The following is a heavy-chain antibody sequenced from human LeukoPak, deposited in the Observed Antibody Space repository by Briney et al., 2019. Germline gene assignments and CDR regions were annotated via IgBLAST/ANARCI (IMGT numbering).Heavy chain of an antibody. V-gene: IGHV1-8*01. J-gene: IGHJ3*02. CDR3: ARPARGDYVGRRAFDI. CDR1: GYTFTSYD. CDR2: MNPNSGNT. Sequence: ASVKVSCKASGYTFTSYDINWVRQATGQGLEGMGWMNPNSGNTGYAQKFQGRGTMTRNTSISTAYMELSSLRSEDTAVYYCARPARGDYVGRRAFDIWGQGTMVTVSS. D-gene: IGHD4-17*01.